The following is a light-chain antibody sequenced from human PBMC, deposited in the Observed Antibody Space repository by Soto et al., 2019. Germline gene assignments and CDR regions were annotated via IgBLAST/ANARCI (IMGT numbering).Light chain of an antibody. J-gene: IGKJ1*01. CDR1: QSVLYSSRNKNY. CDR3: QQYYSTPWT. CDR2: WAS. Sequence: DIVMTQSPDFLAVSLGERATINRKSSQSVLYSSRNKNYLAWYQQKPGQPPKLLIYWASTRESGVPDRFSGSGSGTDFTLTITSLQAEDVAVYYCQQYYSTPWTFGQGTKVEIK. V-gene: IGKV4-1*01.